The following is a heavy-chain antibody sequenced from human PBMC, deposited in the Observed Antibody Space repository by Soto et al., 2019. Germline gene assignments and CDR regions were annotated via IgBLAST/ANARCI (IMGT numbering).Heavy chain of an antibody. V-gene: IGHV4-31*03. D-gene: IGHD3-22*01. Sequence: SETLSLTCTVSGGSISSGGYYWSWIRQHPGKGLEWIGYIYYSGSTYYNPSLKSRVTISVDTSKNQFSLKLSSVTAADTAVFYCARAKTYYYDSSGYFYFDYWGQGTLVTVSS. CDR2: IYYSGST. CDR3: ARAKTYYYDSSGYFYFDY. J-gene: IGHJ4*02. CDR1: GGSISSGGYY.